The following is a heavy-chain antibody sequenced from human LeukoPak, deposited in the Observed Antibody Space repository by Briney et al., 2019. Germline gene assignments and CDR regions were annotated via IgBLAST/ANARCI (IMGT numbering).Heavy chain of an antibody. CDR1: GGSISSGGYY. CDR3: ARLNYYDSSGYLLDY. J-gene: IGHJ4*02. CDR2: IYYSGST. D-gene: IGHD3-22*01. Sequence: SETLSLTCTVSGGSISSGGYYWSWIRQHPGKGLEWIGYIYYSGSTYYNPSLKSRVTISVDTSKNQFSLKLSSVTAADTAVYYCARLNYYDSSGYLLDYWGQGTLVTVSS. V-gene: IGHV4-31*03.